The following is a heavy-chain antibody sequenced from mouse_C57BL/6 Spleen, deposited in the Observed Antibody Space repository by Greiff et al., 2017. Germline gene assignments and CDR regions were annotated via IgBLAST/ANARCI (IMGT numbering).Heavy chain of an antibody. Sequence: QVQLQQSGAELMKPGASVKLSCKATGYTFTGYWIEWVKQRPGNGLEWIGEILPGSGSTNYDEKFKGKATITADTSTNTAYMQLSRLTAEDTAIYYCARRNYGGGFAYWGQGTLVTVSA. V-gene: IGHV1-9*01. D-gene: IGHD1-2*01. CDR1: GYTFTGYW. CDR3: ARRNYGGGFAY. J-gene: IGHJ3*01. CDR2: ILPGSGST.